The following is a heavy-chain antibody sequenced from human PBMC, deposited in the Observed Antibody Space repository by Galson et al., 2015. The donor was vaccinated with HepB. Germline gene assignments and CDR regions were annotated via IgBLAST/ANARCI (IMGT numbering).Heavy chain of an antibody. V-gene: IGHV3-30*02. CDR1: GFTFSSYG. CDR2: IRCDGSNK. Sequence: SLRLSCAASGFTFSSYGMHWVRQAPGKGLEWVAFIRCDGSNKYYADSVKGRFTISRDNSKNTLYLQMNSLRAEDTAVYYCAKDASLRLGELSLDYWGQGTLVTVSS. CDR3: AKDASLRLGELSLDY. J-gene: IGHJ4*02. D-gene: IGHD3-16*02.